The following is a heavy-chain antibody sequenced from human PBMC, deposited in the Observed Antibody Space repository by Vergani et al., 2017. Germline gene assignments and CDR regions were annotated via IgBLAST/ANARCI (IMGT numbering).Heavy chain of an antibody. CDR2: IYTSGST. J-gene: IGHJ4*02. D-gene: IGHD2-21*01. CDR3: ARHGQPRDILWSGY. V-gene: IGHV4-4*07. CDR1: GGSISSYY. Sequence: QVQLQESGPGLVKPSETLSLTCTVSGGSISSYYWSWIRQPAGKGLEWIGRIYTSGSTNYNPSLKSRVTMSVDTSKNQFSLKPSSVTAADTAVYYCARHGQPRDILWSGYWGQGTLVTVSS.